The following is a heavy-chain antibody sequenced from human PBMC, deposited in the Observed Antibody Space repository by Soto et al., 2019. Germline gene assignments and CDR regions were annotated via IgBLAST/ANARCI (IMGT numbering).Heavy chain of an antibody. V-gene: IGHV1-2*04. Sequence: ASVKVSCKASGYTFTGYYMHWVRQAPGQGLEWMGWINPNSGGTNYAQKFQGWVTMTRDTSISTAYMELSRLRSDDTAVYYCARENSSSSDFNYYYMDVWGKGTTVTVSS. CDR3: ARENSSSSDFNYYYMDV. D-gene: IGHD6-6*01. CDR2: INPNSGGT. CDR1: GYTFTGYY. J-gene: IGHJ6*03.